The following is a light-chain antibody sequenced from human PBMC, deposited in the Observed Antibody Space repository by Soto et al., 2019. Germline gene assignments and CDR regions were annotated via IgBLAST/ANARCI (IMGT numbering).Light chain of an antibody. V-gene: IGKV1-27*01. CDR3: QKYNSAPWT. CDR1: QGISNY. CDR2: AAS. Sequence: IRLSQSVSSVSASDRDRVTITCRASQGISNYLAWYQQKPGTVPKLLISAASTLQTGVPSRFSGGGSGTDFTLTISSLQPEDVATYYCQKYNSAPWTFGQGTKVDIK. J-gene: IGKJ1*01.